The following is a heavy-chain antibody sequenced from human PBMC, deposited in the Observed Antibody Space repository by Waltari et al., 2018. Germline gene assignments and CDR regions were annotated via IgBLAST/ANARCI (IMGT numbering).Heavy chain of an antibody. J-gene: IGHJ1*01. CDR1: GYSLSSGYY. CDR2: IYHSGRP. Sequence: QVQLQESGPGLVKPSETLSLTCAVSGYSLSSGYYWGWIRQPPGKGLEWIGGIYHSGRPYSTPSLKCRVTISVDTSKNQFSLKLSSVTAADTAVYYCASSGPYYDILTGYPKDWGQGTLVTVSS. D-gene: IGHD3-9*01. V-gene: IGHV4-38-2*01. CDR3: ASSGPYYDILTGYPKD.